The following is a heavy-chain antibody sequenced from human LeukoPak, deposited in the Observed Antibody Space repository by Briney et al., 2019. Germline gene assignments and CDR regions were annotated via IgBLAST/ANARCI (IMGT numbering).Heavy chain of an antibody. CDR2: IWYDGSNK. V-gene: IGHV3-33*01. CDR3: ARERRSSSGFIFDY. D-gene: IGHD3-22*01. J-gene: IGHJ4*02. Sequence: PGRSLRLSCAASGFTFSSYGMHWVRQAPGKGLEWVAVIWYDGSNKYYADSVKGRFTISRDNSKNTLYLQMNSLRAEDTAEYYCARERRSSSGFIFDYWGQGTLVTVSS. CDR1: GFTFSSYG.